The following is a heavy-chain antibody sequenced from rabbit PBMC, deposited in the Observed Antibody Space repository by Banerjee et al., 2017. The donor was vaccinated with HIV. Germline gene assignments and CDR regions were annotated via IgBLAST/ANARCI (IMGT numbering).Heavy chain of an antibody. CDR2: IVAGSTGST. D-gene: IGHD4-2*01. V-gene: IGHV1S40*01. CDR1: GFSFSSSYH. CDR3: VRDNVGSGAYFNL. Sequence: QSLEESGGDLVKPGASLTLTCTASGFSFSSSYHICWVRQAPGKGLEWIVCIVAGSTGSTYYASWAKGRFTISKTSSTTVTLQMTSLTAADTATYFCVRDNVGSGAYFNLWGPGTLVTVS. J-gene: IGHJ4*01.